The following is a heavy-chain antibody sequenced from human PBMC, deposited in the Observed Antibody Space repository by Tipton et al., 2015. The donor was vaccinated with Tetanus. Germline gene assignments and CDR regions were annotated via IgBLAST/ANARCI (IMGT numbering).Heavy chain of an antibody. CDR3: VSDVTQQWVYYSAMGV. CDR2: ISYDGSNK. V-gene: IGHV3-30*04. J-gene: IGHJ6*02. D-gene: IGHD6-19*01. CDR1: GFTFSNYA. Sequence: SLRLSCAASGFTFSNYAMHWVRQAPGKGLEWVAVISYDGSNKYYAESVKGRFTISRDNSKNTLYLQMNSLRAEDTAVYYCVSDVTQQWVYYSAMGVWGPATAVTVSS.